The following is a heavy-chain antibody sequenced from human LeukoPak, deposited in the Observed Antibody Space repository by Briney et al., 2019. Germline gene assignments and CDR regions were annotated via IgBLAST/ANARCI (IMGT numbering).Heavy chain of an antibody. CDR2: IHYSGNT. CDR1: GASISGYY. V-gene: IGHV4-59*01. D-gene: IGHD2-15*01. CDR3: ARGVGCSGGSCYSVYWLDP. Sequence: LETLSLTCTVSGASISGYYWSWIRQPPGKGLDWIGYIHYSGNTKYNSSLKSRVTTSVDTSRSQFSLKLSSVTAADTAVCYCARGVGCSGGSCYSVYWLDPWGQRTLVTVSS. J-gene: IGHJ5*02.